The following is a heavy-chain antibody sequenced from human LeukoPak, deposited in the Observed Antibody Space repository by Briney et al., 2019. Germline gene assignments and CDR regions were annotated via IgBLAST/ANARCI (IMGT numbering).Heavy chain of an antibody. J-gene: IGHJ6*03. CDR1: GFTFDDYA. Sequence: GRSLRLSCAASGFTFDDYAMRWVRQAPGKGLEWVSGISWNIGSIGYADSVKGRFTISRHNPNTSLYLQMHSLRAEDTALYYCAKDSTVSPFYSSYMDVWRKGTTVTVSS. V-gene: IGHV3-9*01. CDR3: AKDSTVSPFYSSYMDV. D-gene: IGHD4-17*01. CDR2: ISWNIGSI.